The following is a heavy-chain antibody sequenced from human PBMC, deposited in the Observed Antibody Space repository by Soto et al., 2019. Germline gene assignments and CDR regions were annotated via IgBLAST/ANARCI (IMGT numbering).Heavy chain of an antibody. V-gene: IGHV5-51*01. CDR1: GYSFTSYW. J-gene: IGHJ6*02. CDR2: IYPGDSDT. CDR3: ARLSTWNGGPYGMDV. D-gene: IGHD1-1*01. Sequence: GESLKISCKGSGYSFTSYWIGWVRQMTGEGLEWMGIIYPGDSDTRYSPSFQGQVTISADKSISTAYLQWSSLKASDTAMYYCARLSTWNGGPYGMDVWGQGTTVTVSS.